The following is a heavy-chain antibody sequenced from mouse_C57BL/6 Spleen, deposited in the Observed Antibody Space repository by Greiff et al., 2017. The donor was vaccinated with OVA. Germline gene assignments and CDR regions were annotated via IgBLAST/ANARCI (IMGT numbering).Heavy chain of an antibody. Sequence: VMLVESGPGLVQPSQSLSITCTVSGFSLTSYGVHWVRQSPGKGLEWLGVIWSGGSTDYNAAFISRLSISKDNSKSQVFFKMNSLQADDTAIYYCARKDPYYAMDYWGQGTSVTVSS. J-gene: IGHJ4*01. CDR2: IWSGGST. V-gene: IGHV2-2*01. CDR3: ARKDPYYAMDY. CDR1: GFSLTSYG.